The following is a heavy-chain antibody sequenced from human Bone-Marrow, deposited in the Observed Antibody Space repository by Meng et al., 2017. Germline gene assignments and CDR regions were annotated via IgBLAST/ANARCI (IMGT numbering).Heavy chain of an antibody. J-gene: IGHJ4*02. V-gene: IGHV3-23*01. D-gene: IGHD3-22*01. CDR2: ISGSGGST. CDR1: GFTFSSYE. Sequence: GESLKISCAASGFTFSSYEMNWVRQAPGKGLEWVSAISGSGGSTYYADSVKGRFTISRDNSKNTLYLQMNSLRAEDAAVYYCAKEYRDPYYYDSSGGYWGQGTLVTVSS. CDR3: AKEYRDPYYYDSSGGY.